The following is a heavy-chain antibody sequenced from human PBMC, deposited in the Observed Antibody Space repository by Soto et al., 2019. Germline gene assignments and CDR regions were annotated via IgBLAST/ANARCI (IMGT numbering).Heavy chain of an antibody. CDR3: ARAGYTSNYYGGFYFDY. CDR2: IFYNGRS. J-gene: IGHJ4*02. D-gene: IGHD1-26*01. CDR1: GGSFISYY. Sequence: KPSETLSLTCSVSGGSFISYYWSWIRQSPGKGLEYIGYIFYNGRSSYNPSLMNRVTIAIDTSKNQFFLRLGSLTPADTAIYYCARAGYTSNYYGGFYFDYWGLGTLVTVSS. V-gene: IGHV4-59*01.